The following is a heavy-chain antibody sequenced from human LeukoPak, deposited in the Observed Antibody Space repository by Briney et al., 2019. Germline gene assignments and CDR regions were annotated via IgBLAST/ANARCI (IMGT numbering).Heavy chain of an antibody. D-gene: IGHD4-23*01. CDR3: AKGVTPGALLYGPFDY. CDR2: ISASGGGT. V-gene: IGHV3-23*01. CDR1: EFIFSSYG. J-gene: IGHJ4*02. Sequence: PGGSLRLSCAASEFIFSSYGMSWVRQAPGQGLEWASAISASGGGTYYADSVKGRFTISRDNSRNTLYLQMNSLRAEDTAIYYCAKGVTPGALLYGPFDYWGQGTLVTVSS.